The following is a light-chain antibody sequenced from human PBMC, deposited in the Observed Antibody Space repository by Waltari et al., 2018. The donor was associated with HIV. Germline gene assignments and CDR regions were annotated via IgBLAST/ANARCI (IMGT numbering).Light chain of an antibody. CDR1: SRDVGSYTS. Sequence: QSALTQPASVSGFPGQSITISCTGSSRDVGSYTSVSWYQQHPGKAPKLLIYDVSKRPSGVSNRFSGSKSGNTASLTISGLQAEDEADYYCCSYAGSNTYLFGTGTEVTVL. J-gene: IGLJ1*01. V-gene: IGLV2-23*02. CDR3: CSYAGSNTYL. CDR2: DVS.